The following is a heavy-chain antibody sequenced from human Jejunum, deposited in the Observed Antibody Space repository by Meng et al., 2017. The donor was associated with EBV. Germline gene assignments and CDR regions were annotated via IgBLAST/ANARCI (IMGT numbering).Heavy chain of an antibody. D-gene: IGHD1-1*01. V-gene: IGHV4-28*01. Sequence: QGQLKESGPGLVKPSDTLSLTCAVSGYSMSNSNWWGWIRQPPGKGLEWIGYIYYTGTTYYNPSLKSRVTMSIDTSKNHFSLKLTSVTTMDTAVYYCAKRMPGTGFDYWGQGTLVTVSS. CDR3: AKRMPGTGFDY. J-gene: IGHJ4*02. CDR1: GYSMSNSNW. CDR2: IYYTGTT.